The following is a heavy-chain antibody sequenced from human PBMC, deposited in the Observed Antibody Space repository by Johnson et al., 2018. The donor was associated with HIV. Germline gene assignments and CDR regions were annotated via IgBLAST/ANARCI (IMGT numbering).Heavy chain of an antibody. CDR2: IYSGGST. J-gene: IGHJ3*02. D-gene: IGHD6-13*01. CDR1: GFTVSSNY. CDR3: ARVITEGGTRWAFDI. Sequence: VQLVESGGGLIQPEGSLRLSCAASGFTVSSNYMSWVRQAPGKGLEWVSGIYSGGSTYYADSVKGRFTISRDNSKNTLYLQRNSLRAEDTAVYYCARVITEGGTRWAFDIWGQGTIVTVSS. V-gene: IGHV3-53*01.